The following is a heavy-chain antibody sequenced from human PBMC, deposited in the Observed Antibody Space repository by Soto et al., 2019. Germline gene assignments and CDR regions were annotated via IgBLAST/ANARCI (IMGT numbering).Heavy chain of an antibody. Sequence: GGSLRLSCAASGFTFSDYYMSWIRQAPGKGLEWVSYISSSGSTIYYADSVKGRFTISRDNAKNSLYLQMNSLRAEDTAVYYCASFAVTIFDLFDPWGQGTLVTVSS. CDR1: GFTFSDYY. CDR3: ASFAVTIFDLFDP. CDR2: ISSSGSTI. D-gene: IGHD3-3*01. V-gene: IGHV3-11*01. J-gene: IGHJ5*02.